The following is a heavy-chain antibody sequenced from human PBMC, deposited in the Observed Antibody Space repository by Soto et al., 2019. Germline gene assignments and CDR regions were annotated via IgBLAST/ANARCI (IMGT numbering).Heavy chain of an antibody. Sequence: SETLSLTCAVYGGSFSGYYWSWIRQPPGKGLEWIGEINHSGSTNYNPSLKSRVTISVDTSKNQFSLKLSSVTAADTAVYYCARYYTGQLLLRAFDIWGQGTMVTVSS. CDR3: ARYYTGQLLLRAFDI. J-gene: IGHJ3*02. D-gene: IGHD2-15*01. CDR1: GGSFSGYY. CDR2: INHSGST. V-gene: IGHV4-34*01.